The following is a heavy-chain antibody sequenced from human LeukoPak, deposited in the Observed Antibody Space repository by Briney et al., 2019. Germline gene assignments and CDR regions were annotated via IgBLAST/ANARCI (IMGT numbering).Heavy chain of an antibody. CDR3: AKDPVNYDYVWGSYRPLGYFDY. CDR1: GFTFSSYG. Sequence: PGRSLRLSCAASGFTFSSYGMHWVRQAPGKGLEWVAVISYDGSNKYYADSVKGRFTISRDNSKNTLYLQMNSLRAEDTAVYYCAKDPVNYDYVWGSYRPLGYFDYWGQGTLVTVSS. D-gene: IGHD3-16*02. J-gene: IGHJ4*02. CDR2: ISYDGSNK. V-gene: IGHV3-30*18.